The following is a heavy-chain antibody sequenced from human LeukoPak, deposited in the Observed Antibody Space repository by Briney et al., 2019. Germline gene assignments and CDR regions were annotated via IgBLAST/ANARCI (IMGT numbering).Heavy chain of an antibody. CDR3: ARCGTYGTGRDQHTTLDY. CDR2: VHASGSP. V-gene: IGHV4-4*07. D-gene: IGHD3-10*01. Sequence: SETLSLTCTVSGVSISSYYRSWIRQPAGKGLEWIGRVHASGSPNYNPSLKSRVIISVDKSKNQFSLNLNSLTAADTAVYYCARCGTYGTGRDQHTTLDYWGLGTLVTVSS. CDR1: GVSISSYY. J-gene: IGHJ4*02.